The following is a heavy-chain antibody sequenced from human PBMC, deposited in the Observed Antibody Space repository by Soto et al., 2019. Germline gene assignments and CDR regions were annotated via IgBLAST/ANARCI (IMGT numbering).Heavy chain of an antibody. CDR1: GFTFSSYS. J-gene: IGHJ4*02. V-gene: IGHV3-48*01. D-gene: IGHD3-3*01. Sequence: EVQLVESGGGLVQPGGSLRLSCAASGFTFSSYSMNWVRQAPGKGLEWVSYISSSSSTIYYADSVKGRFTISRDNAKNSLYLQMNRLRAEDTAVYYCARGVTIFGVVIPPFDYWGQGTLVTVSS. CDR2: ISSSSSTI. CDR3: ARGVTIFGVVIPPFDY.